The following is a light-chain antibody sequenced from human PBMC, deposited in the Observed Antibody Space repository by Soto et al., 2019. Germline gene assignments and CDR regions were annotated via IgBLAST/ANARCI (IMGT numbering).Light chain of an antibody. Sequence: QLVLTQSSSASASLGSSVKLTCTLSSGHISYIIAWHQQQPGKAPRFLMKLEGSGSYNKGSEVPDRFAGSSSGADRYLTSTNLQSEDEAHYYCETWDSNTRVFGGGTKLTVL. J-gene: IGLJ3*02. CDR3: ETWDSNTRV. CDR1: SGHISYI. V-gene: IGLV4-60*03. CDR2: LEGSGSY.